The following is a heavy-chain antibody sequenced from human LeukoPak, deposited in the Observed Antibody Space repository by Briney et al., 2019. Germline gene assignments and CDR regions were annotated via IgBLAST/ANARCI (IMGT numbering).Heavy chain of an antibody. Sequence: GGSLRLSCAASGFTFSRYWMTWVRQAPGKGLEWVANIKQDGSEKYYVDSVKGRFTISRDNAKNSLYLQMNSLRAEDTAVYYCAELGITMIGGVWGKGTTVTISS. CDR1: GFTFSRYW. CDR2: IKQDGSEK. J-gene: IGHJ6*04. CDR3: AELGITMIGGV. V-gene: IGHV3-7*01. D-gene: IGHD3-10*02.